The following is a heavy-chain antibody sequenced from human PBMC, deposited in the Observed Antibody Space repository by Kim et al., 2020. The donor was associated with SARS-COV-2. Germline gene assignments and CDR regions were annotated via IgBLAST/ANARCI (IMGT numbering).Heavy chain of an antibody. Sequence: SETLSLTCAVSGDSMSHYYLTWIRQSAERGLEWIGRIYTSGTANYNPSLKSRVTMSVDTSKRQFSLKLTSVTAADTAIYYCAIAPWSGFQNWFDPWGQGT. CDR3: AIAPWSGFQNWFDP. J-gene: IGHJ5*02. CDR1: GDSMSHYY. CDR2: IYTSGTA. V-gene: IGHV4-4*07. D-gene: IGHD3-3*01.